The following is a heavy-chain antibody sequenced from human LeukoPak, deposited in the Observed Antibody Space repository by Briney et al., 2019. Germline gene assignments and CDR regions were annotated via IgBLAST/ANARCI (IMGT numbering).Heavy chain of an antibody. Sequence: ASVTVSCTASGYTFTSYYMHWVRQAPGRGLEWMGIINPSGGSTSYAQKFQGRVTMTRDTSTSTVYMELSSLRSEDTAVYYCARDLTDYYDSSGYYDYWGQGTLVTVSS. CDR1: GYTFTSYY. D-gene: IGHD3-22*01. CDR2: INPSGGST. J-gene: IGHJ4*02. V-gene: IGHV1-46*01. CDR3: ARDLTDYYDSSGYYDY.